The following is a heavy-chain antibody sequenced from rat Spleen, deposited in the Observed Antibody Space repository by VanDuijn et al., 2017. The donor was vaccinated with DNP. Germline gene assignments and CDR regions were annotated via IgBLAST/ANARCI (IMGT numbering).Heavy chain of an antibody. V-gene: IGHV2S12*01. CDR3: TREDYSDYIYSFAF. Sequence: QVQLKESGPGLVQPSQTLSLTCTVSGFSLTNYGVSWVRQPPGKGLEWIAAMSSGGGTYYNLGLKSRLSISRDTSKSQVFLKMNSLQTEDTAFYFCTREDYSDYIYSFAFWGQGTLVTVSS. D-gene: IGHD1-2*01. J-gene: IGHJ3*01. CDR2: MSSGGGT. CDR1: GFSLTNYG.